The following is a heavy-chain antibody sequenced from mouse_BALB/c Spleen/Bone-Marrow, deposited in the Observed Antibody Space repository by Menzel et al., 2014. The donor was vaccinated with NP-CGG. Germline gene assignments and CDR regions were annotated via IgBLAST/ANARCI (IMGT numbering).Heavy chain of an antibody. CDR3: ARKKRNYGNYYWFPY. CDR2: IDTSDSYS. J-gene: IGHJ3*01. CDR1: GYTFTDYW. D-gene: IGHD2-1*01. V-gene: IGHV1-69*01. Sequence: QVQLKQSGAEFVMPGASVKMSCKASGYTFTDYWIHWVKQRPGQGLEWIGAIDTSDSYSSYNQKFKGKATLTVDESSSTAYMQLNSLTSEDSAVYYCARKKRNYGNYYWFPYRGQGTLVTVSA.